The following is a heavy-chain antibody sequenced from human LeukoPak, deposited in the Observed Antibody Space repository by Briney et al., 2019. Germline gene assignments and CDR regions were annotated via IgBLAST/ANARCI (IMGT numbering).Heavy chain of an antibody. CDR1: GFTFRSYG. Sequence: SGRSLRLSCAASGFTFRSYGMHWVRQAPGMGLEWVAVISYDGSNKYYADSVKGRFTISRDNSKNTLYLQMNSLRAEDTAVYYCAKDADYDILTAPPDYWGQGTLVTVSS. J-gene: IGHJ4*02. CDR2: ISYDGSNK. V-gene: IGHV3-30*18. D-gene: IGHD3-9*01. CDR3: AKDADYDILTAPPDY.